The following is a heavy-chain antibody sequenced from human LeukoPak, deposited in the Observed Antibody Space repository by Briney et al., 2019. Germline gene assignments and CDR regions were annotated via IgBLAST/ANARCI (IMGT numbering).Heavy chain of an antibody. J-gene: IGHJ6*03. D-gene: IGHD3-9*01. Sequence: PSETLSLTCAVYGGSFSGYYWSWIRQPPGKGLEWIGEINHSGSTNYNPSLKSRVTISVDTSKNQFSLKLSSVTAADTAVYYCARGLRYFVWSHSCYIDVWGEGTTVTVSS. V-gene: IGHV4-34*01. CDR3: ARGLRYFVWSHSCYIDV. CDR1: GGSFSGYY. CDR2: INHSGST.